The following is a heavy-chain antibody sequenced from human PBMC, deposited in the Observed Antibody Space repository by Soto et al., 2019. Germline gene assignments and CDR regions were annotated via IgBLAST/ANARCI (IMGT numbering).Heavy chain of an antibody. J-gene: IGHJ5*02. CDR1: GFTFSGYW. CDR3: ARAAYGEYWFDP. CDR2: INGDGRTT. V-gene: IGHV3-74*01. Sequence: EVQLVESGGGVVPPGGSLRLSCAASGFTFSGYWMHWFRQAPGKGLMWVSRINGDGRTTNYADSVKGRFTISRENAKNTLYLQMNSLRAEDTAVYYCARAAYGEYWFDPWGQGTLVTVSS. D-gene: IGHD4-17*01.